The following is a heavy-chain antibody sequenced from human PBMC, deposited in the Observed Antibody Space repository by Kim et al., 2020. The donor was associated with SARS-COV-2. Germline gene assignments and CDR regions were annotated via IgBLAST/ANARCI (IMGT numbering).Heavy chain of an antibody. CDR1: GYTFTSYG. V-gene: IGHV1-18*01. D-gene: IGHD1-26*01. Sequence: ASVKVSCKASGYTFTSYGISWVRQAPGQGLEWMGWISAYNGNTNYAQKLQGRVTMTTDTSTSTAYMELRSLRSDDTAVYYCARADGWELLRMGFDYWGQGTLVTVSS. J-gene: IGHJ4*02. CDR3: ARADGWELLRMGFDY. CDR2: ISAYNGNT.